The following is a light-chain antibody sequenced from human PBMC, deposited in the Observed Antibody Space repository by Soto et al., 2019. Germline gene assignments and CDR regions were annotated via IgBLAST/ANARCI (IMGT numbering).Light chain of an antibody. J-gene: IGKJ4*01. CDR2: VAS. V-gene: IGKV1-39*01. CDR1: QSISSN. CDR3: QQSSSTPQT. Sequence: QMTQSPSSLSASVGDRVTITCRASQSISSNLSWYQQKPGKAPKLLINVASTLQSGVPSRFSGRGSGTDVTLAVSSLQPEDISTCYCQQSSSTPQTFGGGPRVEIK.